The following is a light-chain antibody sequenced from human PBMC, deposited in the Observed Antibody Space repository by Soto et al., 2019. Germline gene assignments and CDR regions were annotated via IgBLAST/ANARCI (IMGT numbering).Light chain of an antibody. CDR2: EVS. CDR1: SSDVGGYNY. Sequence: QSVLTQPASVSGSPGQSITISCTGTSSDVGGYNYVSWYQQHPGKAPKLMIYEVSNRPSGVSNRFSGSKSGNTASLTSSGLKAEDEADYYCSSYTSSSTLCVFGTGTQLTVL. V-gene: IGLV2-14*01. CDR3: SSYTSSSTLCV. J-gene: IGLJ7*01.